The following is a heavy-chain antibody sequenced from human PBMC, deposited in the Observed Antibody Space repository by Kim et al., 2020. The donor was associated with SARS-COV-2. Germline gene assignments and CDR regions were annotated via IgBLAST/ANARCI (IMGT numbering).Heavy chain of an antibody. CDR3: ARPKFGSGKYNNPFDH. J-gene: IGHJ4*02. CDR1: GFSFSNYW. V-gene: IGHV3-7*03. Sequence: GGSLRLSCAASGFSFSNYWMSWVRQAPGKGPEWLCNIKQDGSEKYYVDSVKGRFTVSRDNARNSLYLQMNSLRAEDTAVYSCARPKFGSGKYNNPFDHWGQGTLVTVSS. D-gene: IGHD3-10*01. CDR2: IKQDGSEK.